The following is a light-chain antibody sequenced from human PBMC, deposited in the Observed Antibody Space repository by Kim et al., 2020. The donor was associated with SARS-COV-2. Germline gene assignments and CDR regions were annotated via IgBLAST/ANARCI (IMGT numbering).Light chain of an antibody. Sequence: ASVGDRFTITCRASQAIGNSLTWFQQRPGKVPKSLIYDISNLQSGVPSRFSGSGSGTDFSLTISSVQSEDFATYYCQQYKDHPFTFGGGTKVDIK. CDR3: QQYKDHPFT. V-gene: IGKV1-16*01. CDR2: DIS. CDR1: QAIGNS. J-gene: IGKJ4*01.